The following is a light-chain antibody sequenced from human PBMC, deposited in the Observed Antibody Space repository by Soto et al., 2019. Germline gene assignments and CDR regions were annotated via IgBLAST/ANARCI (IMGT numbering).Light chain of an antibody. J-gene: IGKJ1*01. V-gene: IGKV1-5*01. CDR2: DAS. Sequence: DIQVTQSPSTLSASVGDRVTITCRASQSIATWLAWYQHMPGRAPKLLIYDASNLESGVPSRFSGSGSGTEFALTIASLQPDDFATYYCQQYTAYDWTFGQGTKGDIK. CDR3: QQYTAYDWT. CDR1: QSIATW.